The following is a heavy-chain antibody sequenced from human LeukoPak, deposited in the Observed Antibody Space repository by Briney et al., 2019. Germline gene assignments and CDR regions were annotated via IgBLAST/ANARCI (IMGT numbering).Heavy chain of an antibody. V-gene: IGHV3-21*01. J-gene: IGHJ5*02. CDR3: VRIPNGANFPNWFDP. CDR1: GFTFSSYE. CDR2: ISGNSNDM. D-gene: IGHD4/OR15-4a*01. Sequence: PGGSLRLSCAASGFTFSSYEMSWVRQAPGKGLEWVSSISGNSNDMNYADSVKGRFTISRDNTRNSLYLQMNSLRAEDTAIYYCVRIPNGANFPNWFDPWGQGTLVTVSS.